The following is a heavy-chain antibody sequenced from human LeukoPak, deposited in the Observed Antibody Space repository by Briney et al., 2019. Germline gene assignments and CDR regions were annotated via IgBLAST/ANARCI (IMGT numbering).Heavy chain of an antibody. CDR2: NNPNSCGK. CDR3: AREGRVLWFGERNPCMDV. Sequence: ASVNLSCNSSGHTFTVYYMHWVPQASGQGREWMGWNNPNSCGKIYAQTFQGRVTMTRDTSISTAYMELSRLRSDDTAVYYCAREGRVLWFGERNPCMDVWGKGTTVTISS. CDR1: GHTFTVYY. D-gene: IGHD3-10*01. V-gene: IGHV1-2*02. J-gene: IGHJ6*04.